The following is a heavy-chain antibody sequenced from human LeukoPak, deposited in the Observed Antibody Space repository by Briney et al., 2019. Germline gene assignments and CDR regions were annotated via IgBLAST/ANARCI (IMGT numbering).Heavy chain of an antibody. CDR3: ARAPRALRYFDWSPGPFDY. D-gene: IGHD3-9*01. V-gene: IGHV4-30-4*01. Sequence: ASETLSLTCTVSGGSISSGDYYWSWIRKPPGKGLEWIGYIYYSGSTYYNPSLKSRVTISVDTSKNQFSLKLSSVTAADTAVYYCARAPRALRYFDWSPGPFDYWGQGTLVTVSS. CDR1: GGSISSGDYY. CDR2: IYYSGST. J-gene: IGHJ4*02.